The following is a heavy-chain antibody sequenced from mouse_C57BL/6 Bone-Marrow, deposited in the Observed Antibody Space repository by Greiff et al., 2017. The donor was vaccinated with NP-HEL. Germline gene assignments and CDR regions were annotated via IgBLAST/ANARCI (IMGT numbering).Heavy chain of an antibody. Sequence: QVQLQQSGPGLVQPSQSLSITCTVSGFSLTSYGVHWVRQSPGKGLEWLGVIWRGGSTDYNAAFMSRLSITKDNSKSQVFFKMNSLQADDTAIYYCAKNYYYGSSPFDYWGQGTTLTVSS. V-gene: IGHV2-5*01. CDR3: AKNYYYGSSPFDY. D-gene: IGHD1-1*01. CDR2: IWRGGST. J-gene: IGHJ2*01. CDR1: GFSLTSYG.